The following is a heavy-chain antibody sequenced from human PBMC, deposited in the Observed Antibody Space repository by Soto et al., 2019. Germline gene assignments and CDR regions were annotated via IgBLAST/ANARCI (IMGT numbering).Heavy chain of an antibody. CDR2: INPSGGST. V-gene: IGHV1-46*01. Sequence: GASVKVSCKASGYSFTSYYMHWVRQAPGQGLEWMGIINPSGGSTSYAQKFQGRVTMTRDTSTSTVYMELSSLRSEDTAVYYCARSLPEGYYDSSGSVYHWFDPWGQGTLVTVSS. CDR3: ARSLPEGYYDSSGSVYHWFDP. CDR1: GYSFTSYY. J-gene: IGHJ5*02. D-gene: IGHD3-22*01.